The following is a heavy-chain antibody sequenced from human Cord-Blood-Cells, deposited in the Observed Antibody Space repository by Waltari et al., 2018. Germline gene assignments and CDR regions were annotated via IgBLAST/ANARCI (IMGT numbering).Heavy chain of an antibody. D-gene: IGHD5-12*01. V-gene: IGHV4-39*01. Sequence: QLQLQESGPGLVKPSETRSLTCTVSGGSISSSSYYWGWIRQPPGKGLEWIGSIYYSGSTYYNPSLKSRVTISVDTSKNQFSLKLSSVTAADTAVYYCARSMSGYSGYDLDYWGQGTLVTVSS. J-gene: IGHJ4*02. CDR3: ARSMSGYSGYDLDY. CDR2: IYYSGST. CDR1: GGSISSSSYY.